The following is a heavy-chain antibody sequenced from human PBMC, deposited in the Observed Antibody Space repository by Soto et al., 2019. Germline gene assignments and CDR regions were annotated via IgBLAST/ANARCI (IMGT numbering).Heavy chain of an antibody. Sequence: SETLSLTCTVSGGSISSYYWSWIRQPPGKGLEWIGYIYYSGSTNYNPSLKSRVTISVDTSKNQFSLKLSSVTAADTAVYYCARGIWSGYYYYYYMDVWGKGTTVTVSS. J-gene: IGHJ6*03. D-gene: IGHD3-3*01. CDR2: IYYSGST. V-gene: IGHV4-59*01. CDR3: ARGIWSGYYYYYYMDV. CDR1: GGSISSYY.